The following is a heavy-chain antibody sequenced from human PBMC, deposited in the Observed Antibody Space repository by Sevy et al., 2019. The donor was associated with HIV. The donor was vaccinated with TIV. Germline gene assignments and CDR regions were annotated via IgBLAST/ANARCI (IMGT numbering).Heavy chain of an antibody. CDR1: GGSISNYF. J-gene: IGHJ4*02. CDR2: IYFTGNT. Sequence: SETLSLTCSVSGGSISNYFWTWVRQSPGKGLEWIGNIYFTGNTDYSPSLKSRVTLSLDTSKSQFSLTLKSVTAADTAIYFCARDSTTRPRVLDYWGQGTLVTVSS. D-gene: IGHD1-1*01. CDR3: ARDSTTRPRVLDY. V-gene: IGHV4-59*01.